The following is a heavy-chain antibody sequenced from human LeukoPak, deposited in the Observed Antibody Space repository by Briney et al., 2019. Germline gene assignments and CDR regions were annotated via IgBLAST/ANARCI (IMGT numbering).Heavy chain of an antibody. CDR1: GFTCSDYY. D-gene: IGHD3-22*01. Sequence: GGSLRLSCAASGFTCSDYYMSWIRQAPGKGLEWVSYISSSGSTIYYADSVKGRFTISRDNAKNSLYLQMNSLRAEDTAVYYCARGPWYYYDSSGYSDYWGQGTLVTVSS. CDR2: ISSSGSTI. V-gene: IGHV3-11*01. J-gene: IGHJ4*02. CDR3: ARGPWYYYDSSGYSDY.